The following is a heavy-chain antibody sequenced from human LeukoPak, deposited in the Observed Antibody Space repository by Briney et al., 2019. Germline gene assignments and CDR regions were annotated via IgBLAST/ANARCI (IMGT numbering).Heavy chain of an antibody. CDR2: ISSISGTI. V-gene: IGHV3-48*01. D-gene: IGHD5-18*01. CDR1: GFTFSSYS. CDR3: ARDHNYAFDY. J-gene: IGHJ4*02. Sequence: GGSLILSCAASGFTFSSYSMNWVRQAPGKGLEWVSYISSISGTINYADSVKGRFTISGDNARNSLFLQMNSLRAEDTAVYYCARDHNYAFDYWGQGTLVTVSS.